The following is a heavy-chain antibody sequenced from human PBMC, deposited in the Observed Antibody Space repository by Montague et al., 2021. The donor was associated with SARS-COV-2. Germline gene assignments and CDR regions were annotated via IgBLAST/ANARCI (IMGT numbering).Heavy chain of an antibody. CDR3: ARDPVEQQQLVHSLDY. CDR1: GFTFSTYW. J-gene: IGHJ4*02. V-gene: IGHV3-7*01. Sequence: SLRLSCAASGFTFSTYWMTWVRQAPGKGLEWVANIKQDGSAQYDVDSVRGRFTVSRDNAKKSLFLQMNSLRAEDTAVYFCARDPVEQQQLVHSLDYWGQGTLVIVSS. CDR2: IKQDGSAQ. D-gene: IGHD6-13*01.